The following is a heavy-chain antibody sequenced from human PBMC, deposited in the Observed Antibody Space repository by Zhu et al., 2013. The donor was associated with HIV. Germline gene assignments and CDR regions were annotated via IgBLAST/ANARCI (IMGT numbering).Heavy chain of an antibody. CDR3: AREGRIDSSGWIDAFDI. V-gene: IGHV4-39*07. Sequence: QVQLQESGPGLVKPSETLSLTCTVSGGSISSSSYYWGWIRQPPGKGLEWIGSIYYSGSTYYNPSLKSRVTISVDTSKNQFSLKLSSVTAADTAVYYCAREGRIDSSGWIDAFDIWGQGTMVTVSS. CDR1: GGSISSSSYY. J-gene: IGHJ3*02. D-gene: IGHD6-19*01. CDR2: IYYSGST.